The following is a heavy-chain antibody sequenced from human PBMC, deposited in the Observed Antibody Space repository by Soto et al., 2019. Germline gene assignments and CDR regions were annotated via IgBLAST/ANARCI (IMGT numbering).Heavy chain of an antibody. V-gene: IGHV3-23*01. J-gene: IGHJ4*02. CDR1: GFAFSDYA. D-gene: IGHD3-16*01. CDR3: AKGRTFFDF. Sequence: XGSLRLSCAASGFAFSDYAMTWVRQAPGKGLEWVSDISDGDGATHYADSVKGRFTISRDDSKNTLYLQMDSLRAEDAAVYYCAKGRTFFDFWGQGTLVTVSS. CDR2: ISDGDGAT.